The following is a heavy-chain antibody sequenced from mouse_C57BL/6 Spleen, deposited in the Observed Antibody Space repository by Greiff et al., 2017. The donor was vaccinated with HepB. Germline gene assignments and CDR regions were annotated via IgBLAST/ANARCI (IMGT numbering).Heavy chain of an antibody. CDR1: GFSLTSYG. CDR3: ARNSYDGYPAWFAY. Sequence: VQLKQSGPGLVQPSQSLSITCTVSGFSLTSYGVHWVRQSPGKGLEWLGVIWSGGSTDYNAAFISRLSISKDNSKSQVFFKMNSLQADDTAIYYCARNSYDGYPAWFAYWGQGTLVTVSA. J-gene: IGHJ3*01. V-gene: IGHV2-2*01. CDR2: IWSGGST. D-gene: IGHD2-3*01.